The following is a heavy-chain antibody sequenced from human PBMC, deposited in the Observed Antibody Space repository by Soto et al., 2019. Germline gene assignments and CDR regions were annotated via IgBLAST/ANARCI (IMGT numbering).Heavy chain of an antibody. CDR3: AIGPYCSSTSCYPGYFQH. V-gene: IGHV3-21*01. Sequence: GGSLRLSCAASGFTFSSYSMNWVRQAPGKGLEWVSSISSSSSYIYYADSVKGRFTISRDNAKNSLYLQMNSLRAEDTAVYYCAIGPYCSSTSCYPGYFQHWGQGTLVTVSS. CDR2: ISSSSSYI. D-gene: IGHD2-2*01. J-gene: IGHJ1*01. CDR1: GFTFSSYS.